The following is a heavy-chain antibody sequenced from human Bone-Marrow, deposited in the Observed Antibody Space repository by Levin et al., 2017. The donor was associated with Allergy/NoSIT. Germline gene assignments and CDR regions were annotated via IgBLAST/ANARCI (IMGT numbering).Heavy chain of an antibody. CDR1: GFTFSSYD. V-gene: IGHV3-13*01. J-gene: IGHJ4*02. CDR2: IGTAGDT. D-gene: IGHD3-22*01. CDR3: ARGGYYDSSGYDYFDY. Sequence: GGSLRLSCAASGFTFSSYDMHWVRQATGKGLEWVSAIGTAGDTYYPGSVKGRFTISRENAKNSLYLQMNSLRAGDTAVYYCARGGYYDSSGYDYFDYWGQGTLVTVSS.